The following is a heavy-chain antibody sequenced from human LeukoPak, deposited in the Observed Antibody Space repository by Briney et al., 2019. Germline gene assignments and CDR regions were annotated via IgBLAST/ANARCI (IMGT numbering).Heavy chain of an antibody. V-gene: IGHV4-38-2*02. D-gene: IGHD3-3*01. CDR3: AIRFLEWYAFDI. CDR2: IYHSGST. CDR1: GYSISSGYY. Sequence: PSETLSLTCTVSGYSISSGYYWGWIRQPPGKGLEWIGSIYHSGSTYYNPSLKSRVTISVDTSKNQFSLKLSSVTAADTAVYYCAIRFLEWYAFDIWGQGTMVTVSS. J-gene: IGHJ3*02.